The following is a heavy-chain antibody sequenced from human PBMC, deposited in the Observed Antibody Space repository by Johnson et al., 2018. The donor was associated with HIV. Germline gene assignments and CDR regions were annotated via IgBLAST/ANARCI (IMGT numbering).Heavy chain of an antibody. CDR2: IRYDGGIK. CDR1: GFTFSSYG. CDR3: AKDHPVVAERTGAFDI. V-gene: IGHV3-30*02. Sequence: QVQLVESGGGVVQPGGSLRLSCAASGFTFSSYGMHWVRQAPGKGLEWVAFIRYDGGIKYYEDSVKGRFTISRDNSKNTLYLQMNSLRAEDTAVYYCAKDHPVVAERTGAFDIWGQGTMVTVSS. J-gene: IGHJ3*02. D-gene: IGHD2-15*01.